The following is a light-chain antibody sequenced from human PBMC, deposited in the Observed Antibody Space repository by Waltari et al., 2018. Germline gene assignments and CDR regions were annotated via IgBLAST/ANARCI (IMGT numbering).Light chain of an antibody. CDR3: QQTYSTLSIT. CDR2: SAS. V-gene: IGKV1-39*01. J-gene: IGKJ5*01. Sequence: DIQMTQSPSSLSAFVGDRVTITCRAGQNIDIYLNWYQQKPGKVPKLLIYSASTLQSGVPSRFSGSGSGTDFTLTINNLQPEDFATYYCQQTYSTLSITFGQGTRLEIK. CDR1: QNIDIY.